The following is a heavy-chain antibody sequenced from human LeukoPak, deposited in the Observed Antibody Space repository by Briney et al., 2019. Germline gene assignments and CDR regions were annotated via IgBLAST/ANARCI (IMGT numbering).Heavy chain of an antibody. Sequence: GGSLRLSCAASGFTFRRYTLNWVRQAPGKGLEWISYIGSDNTTIDYADSVKGRFTISRDNAKNSLYLQMNSLRAGDTAVYYCASHYDRVEFDYWGQGTLVTVSS. CDR2: IGSDNTTI. J-gene: IGHJ4*02. CDR3: ASHYDRVEFDY. V-gene: IGHV3-48*01. D-gene: IGHD3-22*01. CDR1: GFTFRRYT.